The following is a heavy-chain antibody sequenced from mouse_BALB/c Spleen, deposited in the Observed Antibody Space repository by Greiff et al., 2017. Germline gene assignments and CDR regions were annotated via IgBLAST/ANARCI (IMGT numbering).Heavy chain of an antibody. CDR3: ARCRYDTFYAMDY. V-gene: IGHV1-54*03. CDR2: INPGSGGT. Sequence: QVQLQQSGAELVRPGTSVKVSCKASGYAFTNYLIEWVKQRPGQGLEWIGVINPGSGGTNYNEKFKGKATLTADKSSSTAYMQLSSLTSDDSAVYFCARCRYDTFYAMDYWGQGTSVTVSS. CDR1: GYAFTNYL. J-gene: IGHJ4*01. D-gene: IGHD2-14*01.